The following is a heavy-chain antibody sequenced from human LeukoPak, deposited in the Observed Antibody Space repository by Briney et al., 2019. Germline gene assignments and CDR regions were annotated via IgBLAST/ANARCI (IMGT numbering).Heavy chain of an antibody. V-gene: IGHV4-34*01. D-gene: IGHD2-15*01. CDR3: ARRLLGYCSGGSCYSGYFQH. J-gene: IGHJ1*01. CDR2: INHSGST. CDR1: GGSFSGYY. Sequence: SATLSLTCAVYGGSFSGYYWSWIRQPPGKGLEWIGEINHSGSTNSNPYLKSRVTISVDTSKNQFSLQLSSVTAADTAMYYCARRLLGYCSGGSCYSGYFQHWGQGTLVTVSS.